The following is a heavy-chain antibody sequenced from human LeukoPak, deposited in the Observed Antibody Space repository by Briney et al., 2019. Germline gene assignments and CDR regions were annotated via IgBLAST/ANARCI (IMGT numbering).Heavy chain of an antibody. CDR2: IFYTGTT. J-gene: IGHJ4*02. CDR1: GVSISYNY. V-gene: IGHV4-59*01. CDR3: AGQHGGNYLDF. D-gene: IGHD4-23*01. Sequence: PSETLSLTCTVSGVSISYNYWSWIRQPPGKGLEWIGQIFYTGTTEYNPSLKSRVSMSLDTSKNQFSLRLSSVTAGDTAVYYCAGQHGGNYLDFWGQGTLVTVSS.